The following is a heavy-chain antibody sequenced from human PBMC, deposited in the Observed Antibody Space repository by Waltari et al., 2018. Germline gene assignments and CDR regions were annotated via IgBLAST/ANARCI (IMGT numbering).Heavy chain of an antibody. CDR1: GFTFRSYS. V-gene: IGHV3-48*04. Sequence: EVQLVESGGGLAQPGGSLRLSCAASGFTFRSYSMNWVRQAPGKGLEWLSYMSGSSFTIYYADSVKGRFTISRDNAENSVYLQMNSLRAEDTAVYYCARDVGYCSGGSCPAMDVWGKGTTVTISS. D-gene: IGHD2-15*01. CDR3: ARDVGYCSGGSCPAMDV. J-gene: IGHJ6*04. CDR2: MSGSSFTI.